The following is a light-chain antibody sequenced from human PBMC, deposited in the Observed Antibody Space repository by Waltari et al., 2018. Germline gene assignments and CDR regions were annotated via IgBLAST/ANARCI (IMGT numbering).Light chain of an antibody. CDR3: QHYGTSPPLT. CDR1: QTFSSSY. CDR2: GAS. J-gene: IGKJ4*01. V-gene: IGKV3-20*01. Sequence: IFLTHSPFTLSFSPGERATLSCRASQTFSSSYLSLYHQKPGQAPSLLIYGASTRAAGCPVRFSGSGSGTDFTLTISRLEPEDFAVYYCQHYGTSPPLTFGGGTKVEIK.